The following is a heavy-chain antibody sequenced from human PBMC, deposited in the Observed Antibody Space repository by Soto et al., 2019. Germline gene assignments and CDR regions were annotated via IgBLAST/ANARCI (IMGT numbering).Heavy chain of an antibody. CDR1: GFTFRNVW. V-gene: IGHV3-74*01. CDR2: INSDGSAT. CDR3: AREGDAFDI. D-gene: IGHD3-10*01. Sequence: GGSLRLSCAAYGFTFRNVWMHWVRQAPGKGLVWVSRINSDGSATDYADSVKGRFTISRDNAKNTLSLQMNSLRAEDTAVYYCAREGDAFDIWGQGTLVTVSS. J-gene: IGHJ3*02.